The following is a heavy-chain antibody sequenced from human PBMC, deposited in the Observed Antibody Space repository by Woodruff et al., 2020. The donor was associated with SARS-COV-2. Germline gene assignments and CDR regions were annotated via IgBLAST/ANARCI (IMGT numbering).Heavy chain of an antibody. J-gene: IGHJ4*02. D-gene: IGHD3-22*01. Sequence: VKGRFSISRDNSKNTLYLHMNRLRVEDTAVYFCARNYDRSGYFYELVYFDSWGQGTLVTVSS. V-gene: IGHV3-23*01. CDR3: ARNYDRSGYFYELVYFDS.